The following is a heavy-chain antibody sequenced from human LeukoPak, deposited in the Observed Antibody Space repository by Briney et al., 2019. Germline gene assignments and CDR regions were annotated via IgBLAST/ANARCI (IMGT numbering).Heavy chain of an antibody. CDR2: IYGGGTT. CDR3: AAGRWYLDY. Sequence: GGSLRLSCAASGFTFSSYGMTWVRQAPGKGLEWVSVIYGGGTTYYADSVKGRFSISRDNSKNTLYLEMNSLRAEDTAVYYCAAGRWYLDYWGQGTLVTVSS. J-gene: IGHJ4*02. V-gene: IGHV3-66*01. CDR1: GFTFSSYG. D-gene: IGHD6-13*01.